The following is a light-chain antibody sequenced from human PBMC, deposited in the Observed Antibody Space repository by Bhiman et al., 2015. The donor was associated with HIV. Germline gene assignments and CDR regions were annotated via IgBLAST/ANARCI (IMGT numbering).Light chain of an antibody. Sequence: QSALTQPPSASGSPGQSITISCTGTSRDVGGYDYVSWYQQHPGKAPQLMIYDVSQRPSGVSNRFSGSKSGNTASLTISGLQADDEADYYCSSYAGHNIYVFGTGTKVTVL. V-gene: IGLV2-14*03. CDR3: SSYAGHNIYV. CDR1: SRDVGGYDY. J-gene: IGLJ1*01. CDR2: DVS.